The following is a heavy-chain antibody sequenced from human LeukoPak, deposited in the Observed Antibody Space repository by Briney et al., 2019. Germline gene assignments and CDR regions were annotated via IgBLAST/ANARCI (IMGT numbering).Heavy chain of an antibody. CDR2: IKSRTDGGTT. Sequence: GGSLRLSCAASGFTFSNSWMGWVRQAPGKGLEWVGRIKSRTDGGTTDYAAPVKGRFTISRDDSKNTLYLQMNSLKTEDTAVYYCTTGQYSGSYFDYWGQGTLVTVSS. D-gene: IGHD1-26*01. V-gene: IGHV3-15*01. J-gene: IGHJ4*02. CDR1: GFTFSNSW. CDR3: TTGQYSGSYFDY.